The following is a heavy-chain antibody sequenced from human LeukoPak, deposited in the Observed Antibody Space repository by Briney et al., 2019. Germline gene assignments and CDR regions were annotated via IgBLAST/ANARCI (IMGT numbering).Heavy chain of an antibody. J-gene: IGHJ4*02. CDR2: ISYDGSNK. CDR1: GFTFSSYA. D-gene: IGHD3-10*01. Sequence: PGGSLRLSCAASGFTFSSYAMHWVRQAPGKGLEWVAVISYDGSNKYYADSVKGRFTISRDNSKNTLYLQMNSLRAEDTAVYYCARDPLSCITMVDYWGQGTLVTVSS. V-gene: IGHV3-30-3*01. CDR3: ARDPLSCITMVDY.